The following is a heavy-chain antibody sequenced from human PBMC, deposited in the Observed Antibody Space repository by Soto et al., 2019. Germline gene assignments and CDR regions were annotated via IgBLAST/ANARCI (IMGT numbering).Heavy chain of an antibody. D-gene: IGHD4-17*01. CDR3: ARAHGDYAFDY. J-gene: IGHJ4*02. CDR1: GGSISSGGYH. V-gene: IGHV4-31*03. Sequence: SETLSLTCTVSGGSISSGGYHWSWIRQHPGKGLEWIGYIYYSGSTYYNPSLKSRVTISVDTSKNQFSLKLSSVTAADTAVYYCARAHGDYAFDYWGQGTLVTVSS. CDR2: IYYSGST.